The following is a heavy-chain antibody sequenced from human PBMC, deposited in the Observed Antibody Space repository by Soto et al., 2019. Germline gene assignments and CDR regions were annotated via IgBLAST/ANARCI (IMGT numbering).Heavy chain of an antibody. Sequence: ASVKVSCKASGYTLTGYYTHWMRQAPGQGLEWLGWINPNSGGTKYAQKFQGRVTMTRDTSISTVYMDLTRLKYDDTAVYYCALSPFTIITGVSQYYALDVWGQGTTVTVSS. D-gene: IGHD3-10*01. CDR2: INPNSGGT. CDR1: GYTLTGYY. V-gene: IGHV1-2*02. CDR3: ALSPFTIITGVSQYYALDV. J-gene: IGHJ6*02.